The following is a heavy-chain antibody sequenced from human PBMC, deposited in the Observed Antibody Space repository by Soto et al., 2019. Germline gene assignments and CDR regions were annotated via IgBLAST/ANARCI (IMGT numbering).Heavy chain of an antibody. CDR3: ASNPAMVYAMGGYYYDGMDV. Sequence: QVQLVQSGAEVKKPGSSVKVSCKASGGTFSSYAISWVRQAPGQGLEWMGGIIPIFGTANYAQKFQGRVTITADESTSTAYMDLSSLRSEDTAVYYCASNPAMVYAMGGYYYDGMDVWGQGTTVTVSS. CDR1: GGTFSSYA. D-gene: IGHD2-8*01. CDR2: IIPIFGTA. J-gene: IGHJ6*02. V-gene: IGHV1-69*01.